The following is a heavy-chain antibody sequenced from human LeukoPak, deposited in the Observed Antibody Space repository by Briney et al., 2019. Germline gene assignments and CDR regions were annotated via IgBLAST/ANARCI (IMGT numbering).Heavy chain of an antibody. CDR3: ARAANTAAGTPTLAIDY. Sequence: GASVKVSFKASGGTFSSYAISWVRQAPGQGLEWMGGIIPIFGTANYAQKFQGRVTITADESTSTAYMELSSLRSEDTAVYYCARAANTAAGTPTLAIDYWGQGTLVTVSS. J-gene: IGHJ4*02. CDR2: IIPIFGTA. V-gene: IGHV1-69*13. D-gene: IGHD6-13*01. CDR1: GGTFSSYA.